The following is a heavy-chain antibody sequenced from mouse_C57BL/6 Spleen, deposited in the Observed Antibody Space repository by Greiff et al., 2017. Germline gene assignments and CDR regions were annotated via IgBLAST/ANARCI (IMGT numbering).Heavy chain of an antibody. Sequence: VQLVESGAELVRPGASVTLSCKASGYTFTDYEMHWVKQTPVHGLEWIGAIDPETGGTAYNQKFKGKATLTADKSSSTAYVELRSLTSEDSAVYYCTREGNWGQGTTLTVSS. V-gene: IGHV1-15*01. CDR1: GYTFTDYE. J-gene: IGHJ2*01. CDR2: IDPETGGT. CDR3: TREGN.